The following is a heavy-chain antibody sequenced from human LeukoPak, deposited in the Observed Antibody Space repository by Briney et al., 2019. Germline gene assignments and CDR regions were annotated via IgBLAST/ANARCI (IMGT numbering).Heavy chain of an antibody. D-gene: IGHD3-10*01. CDR2: INWNGVKT. V-gene: IGHV3-20*01. Sequence: PGGSLRLSRAASGFTFEDFGMTWVRQVPGKGLEWVSGINWNGVKTHYADSVKGRFTISRDNAKNTLYLEMNSLRVDDTALYHCARDSGIWFGTRDAFDIWGQGTMVTVST. J-gene: IGHJ3*02. CDR3: ARDSGIWFGTRDAFDI. CDR1: GFTFEDFG.